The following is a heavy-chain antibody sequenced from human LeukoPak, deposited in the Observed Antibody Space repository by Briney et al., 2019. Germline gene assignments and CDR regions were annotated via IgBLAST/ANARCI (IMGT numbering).Heavy chain of an antibody. J-gene: IGHJ4*02. CDR1: GFTFSSYG. V-gene: IGHV3-30*18. D-gene: IGHD6-13*01. CDR3: AKDKAMYSSSRIIFDY. CDR2: ISYDGSNK. Sequence: GGSLRLSCAASGFTFSSYGMHWVRQAPGKGLEWVAVISYDGSNKYYADSVKGRFTISRDNSKNTLYLQMNSLRPEDTAVYYCAKDKAMYSSSRIIFDYWGQGALVTVSS.